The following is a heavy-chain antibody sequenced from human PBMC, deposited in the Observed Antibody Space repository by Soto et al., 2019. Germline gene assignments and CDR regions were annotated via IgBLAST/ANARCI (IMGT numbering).Heavy chain of an antibody. CDR1: GYSFTRYW. Sequence: GGSLKISCKVSGYSFTRYWIGCVRQMPGKSPEWMGIIYPGDSDTRYSPSFQGQVTISADKSISTAYLQWSSLKASDTAMYYCARRADLDYYDSSGYYWIPYDYWGQGTLVTVSS. D-gene: IGHD3-22*01. V-gene: IGHV5-51*01. CDR3: ARRADLDYYDSSGYYWIPYDY. CDR2: IYPGDSDT. J-gene: IGHJ4*02.